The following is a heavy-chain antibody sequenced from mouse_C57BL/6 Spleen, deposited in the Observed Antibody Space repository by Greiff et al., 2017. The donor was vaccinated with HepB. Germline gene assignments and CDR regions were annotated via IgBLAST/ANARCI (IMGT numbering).Heavy chain of an antibody. CDR3: ARDYGSSPDRFAY. CDR1: GYAFSSYW. CDR2: IYPGDGDT. J-gene: IGHJ3*01. D-gene: IGHD1-1*01. V-gene: IGHV1-80*01. Sequence: VQLQQSGAELVKPGASVKISCKASGYAFSSYWMNWVKQRPGKGLEWIGQIYPGDGDTNYNGKFKGKATLTADKSSSTAYMQLSSLTSEDSAVYFCARDYGSSPDRFAYWGQGTLVTVSA.